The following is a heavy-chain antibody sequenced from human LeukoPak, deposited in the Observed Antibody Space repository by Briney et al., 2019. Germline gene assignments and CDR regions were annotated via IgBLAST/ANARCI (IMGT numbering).Heavy chain of an antibody. CDR3: ARARWYSSSYWFDP. CDR1: GGTFSIYA. CDR2: IIPIFGTA. J-gene: IGHJ5*02. Sequence: AASVRVSCRASGGTFSIYAISWVRQAPGKGREWMGGIIPIFGTANYAQKFQGRVTITTDESTSTVYMELSSLRSEDTAVYYCARARWYSSSYWFDPWGQGTLVTVSS. D-gene: IGHD6-6*01. V-gene: IGHV1-69*05.